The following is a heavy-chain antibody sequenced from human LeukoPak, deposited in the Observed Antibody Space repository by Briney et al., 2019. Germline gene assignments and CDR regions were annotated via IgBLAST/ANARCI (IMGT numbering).Heavy chain of an antibody. V-gene: IGHV3-30*04. Sequence: GRSLRLSCAASGFTFSSYAMHWVRQAPGKGLEWVAVISYDGSNKYYADSVKGRFTISRDNSKNTLYLQMNSLRAEDTAVCYCAKGTYYYDSSGYYGGYYFDYWGQGTLVTVSS. CDR2: ISYDGSNK. CDR3: AKGTYYYDSSGYYGGYYFDY. D-gene: IGHD3-22*01. J-gene: IGHJ4*02. CDR1: GFTFSSYA.